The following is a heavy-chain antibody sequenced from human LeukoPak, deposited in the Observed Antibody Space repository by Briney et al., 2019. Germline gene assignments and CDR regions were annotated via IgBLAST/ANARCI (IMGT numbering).Heavy chain of an antibody. CDR3: ARETALIAAAVAGFDY. D-gene: IGHD6-13*01. V-gene: IGHV3-7*01. CDR2: IKQDGSEK. Sequence: GGSLRLSCAASGFTFRRHWMSWVRQAPGKGLEWVANIKQDGSEKYYVDSVKGRFTISRDNAKNSLYLQMNSLRAEDTAVYYCARETALIAAAVAGFDYWGQGTLVTVSS. J-gene: IGHJ4*02. CDR1: GFTFRRHW.